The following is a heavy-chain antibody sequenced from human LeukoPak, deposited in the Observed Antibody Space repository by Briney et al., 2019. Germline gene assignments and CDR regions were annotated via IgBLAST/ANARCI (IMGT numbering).Heavy chain of an antibody. Sequence: GASVKVSCKASGYTFISYGISWVRQAPGQGLEWMGWISAYNGNTNYAQKLQGRVTMTTDTSTRIAYMELRSLRSDDTAIYFCARGRPGYSNSWPYFDYWGQGTLVTVSS. V-gene: IGHV1-18*04. J-gene: IGHJ4*02. D-gene: IGHD6-13*01. CDR3: ARGRPGYSNSWPYFDY. CDR1: GYTFISYG. CDR2: ISAYNGNT.